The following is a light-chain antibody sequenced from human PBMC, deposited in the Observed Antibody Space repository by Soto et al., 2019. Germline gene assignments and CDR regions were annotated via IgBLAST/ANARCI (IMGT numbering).Light chain of an antibody. Sequence: DIVMTQSPDSLAVSLGERATINCKSSQSVLYSSNNKNYLAWYPQKPGQPPKLLIYWASTRESGVPDRFSGSGSGTDFTLTISSLQAEDVAVYYCQQYYSTWTFGQGTKVEIK. J-gene: IGKJ1*01. CDR1: QSVLYSSNNKNY. V-gene: IGKV4-1*01. CDR3: QQYYSTWT. CDR2: WAS.